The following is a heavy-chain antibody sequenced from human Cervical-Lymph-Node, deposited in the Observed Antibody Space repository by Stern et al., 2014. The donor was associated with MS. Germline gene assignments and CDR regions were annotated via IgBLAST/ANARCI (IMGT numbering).Heavy chain of an antibody. Sequence: QVQLQESGPGLVKPSETLSLTCTVSGGSVSSGTSYWSWIRQPPGKGMGWIGNIYYSGYTNYNPSLKSRVTISVDTSKNQFSLKLSSVTAADTAVYYCARDGCSGDSCNGMDVWGQGTTVTVSS. D-gene: IGHD2-15*01. V-gene: IGHV4-61*01. CDR2: IYYSGYT. CDR3: ARDGCSGDSCNGMDV. CDR1: GGSVSSGTSY. J-gene: IGHJ6*02.